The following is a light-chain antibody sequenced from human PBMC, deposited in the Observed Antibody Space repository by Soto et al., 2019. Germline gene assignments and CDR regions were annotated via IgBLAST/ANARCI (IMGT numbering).Light chain of an antibody. CDR1: NIGSKS. V-gene: IGLV3-21*02. CDR3: QVWDISSDHVV. Sequence: SYELTQPPSVSEAPGQTAKITCGGNNIGSKSVHWYQQKPGQAPVLVVYDDSDRPSGIPERFSGSKSGKTATLTISRVEAGDEADYYCQVWDISSDHVVFGGGTKLTVL. J-gene: IGLJ2*01. CDR2: DDS.